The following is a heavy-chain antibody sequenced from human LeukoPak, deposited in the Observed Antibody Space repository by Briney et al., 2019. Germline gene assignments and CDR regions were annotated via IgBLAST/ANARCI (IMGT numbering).Heavy chain of an antibody. D-gene: IGHD3-10*01. Sequence: GESLKISCKGSGYSFTSYWIGWVRQMPGKGLEWMGIIYPGDSDTRYSPSFQGQVTISADKSISTAYLQWSSLKASDTAMYYCARQGVGITMEGYQYYYYYMDVWGKGTTVTISS. CDR3: ARQGVGITMEGYQYYYYYMDV. J-gene: IGHJ6*03. CDR1: GYSFTSYW. CDR2: IYPGDSDT. V-gene: IGHV5-51*01.